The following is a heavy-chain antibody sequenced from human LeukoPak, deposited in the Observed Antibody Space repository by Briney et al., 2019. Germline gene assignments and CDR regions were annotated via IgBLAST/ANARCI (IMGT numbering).Heavy chain of an antibody. CDR1: GFTFSSYA. D-gene: IGHD3-10*01. CDR3: TTDSASDYGSGSYYKPLDV. Sequence: GGSLRLSCAASGFTFSSYAMSWVRQAPGKGLEWVGRVKSKTDGGTTDYAAPVKGRFTISRDDSKNTLYLQMNSLKTEDTAVYYCTTDSASDYGSGSYYKPLDVWGQGTTVTVSS. CDR2: VKSKTDGGTT. V-gene: IGHV3-15*01. J-gene: IGHJ6*02.